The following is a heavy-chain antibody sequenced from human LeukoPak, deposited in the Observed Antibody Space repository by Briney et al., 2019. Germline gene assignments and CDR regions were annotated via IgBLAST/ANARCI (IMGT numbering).Heavy chain of an antibody. J-gene: IGHJ6*02. CDR3: AKDMSHYYYGMDV. CDR1: GFTFDDYA. V-gene: IGHV3-9*01. Sequence: GGSLRLSCAASGFTFDDYAMHWVRQAPGKGLEGVSGISWNSGSIDYADSVKGRFTISRDNAKNSLYLQMNSLRAEDTALYYCAKDMSHYYYGMDVWGQGTTVTVSS. CDR2: ISWNSGSI.